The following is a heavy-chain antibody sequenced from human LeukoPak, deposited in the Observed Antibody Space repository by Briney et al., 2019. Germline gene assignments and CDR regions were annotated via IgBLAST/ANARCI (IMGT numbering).Heavy chain of an antibody. J-gene: IGHJ5*02. Sequence: PSETLSLTCTVSGGSISSSNWWSWVRQPPGKGLEWIGEIYHSGSTNYNPSLKSRVTISVDKSKNQFSLKLSSVTAADTAVYYCARCGDLTYYYDSSGLNWFDPWGQGTLVTVSS. CDR1: GGSISSSNW. CDR3: ARCGDLTYYYDSSGLNWFDP. D-gene: IGHD3-22*01. V-gene: IGHV4-4*02. CDR2: IYHSGST.